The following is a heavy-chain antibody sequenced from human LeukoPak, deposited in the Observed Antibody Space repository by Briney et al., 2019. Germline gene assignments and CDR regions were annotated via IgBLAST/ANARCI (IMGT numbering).Heavy chain of an antibody. Sequence: SETLSLTCTVSGYSISSGYYWGWIRQPPGKGLEWIGSIYHSGSTYCNPSLKSRVTISVDTSKNQFSLKLSSVTAADTAVYYCARQRDDSSGYVDYWGQGTLVTVSS. D-gene: IGHD3-22*01. J-gene: IGHJ4*02. CDR2: IYHSGST. CDR3: ARQRDDSSGYVDY. V-gene: IGHV4-38-2*02. CDR1: GYSISSGYY.